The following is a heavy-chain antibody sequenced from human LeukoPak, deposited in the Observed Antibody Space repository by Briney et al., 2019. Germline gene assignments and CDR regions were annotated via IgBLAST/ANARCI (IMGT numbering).Heavy chain of an antibody. D-gene: IGHD2-8*02. CDR1: GFTFSSFG. Sequence: GGSLRLSCAASGFTFSSFGMHSVRQAPGEGLERVAYIGYTGTDTYYADSVKGRFTISRDNSKNTVHLQVNSLRAADTALYSCARDLTERKYYIAYWGQGTLVTVSS. J-gene: IGHJ4*02. V-gene: IGHV3-30*02. CDR3: ARDLTERKYYIAY. CDR2: IGYTGTDT.